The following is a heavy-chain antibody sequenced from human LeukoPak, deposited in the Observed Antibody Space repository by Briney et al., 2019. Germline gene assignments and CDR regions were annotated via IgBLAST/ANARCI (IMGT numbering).Heavy chain of an antibody. D-gene: IGHD2-21*02. Sequence: GGSLRLSCAASGFTFSSYWMSWVRQAPGKGLEWVANIKQDGSEKYYVDSVKGRFTISRDNAKNSLYLQMNSLRAEDTAVYYCARVYCGGDCYSWLQDSDAFDIWGQGTMVTVSS. CDR1: GFTFSSYW. J-gene: IGHJ3*02. CDR2: IKQDGSEK. V-gene: IGHV3-7*01. CDR3: ARVYCGGDCYSWLQDSDAFDI.